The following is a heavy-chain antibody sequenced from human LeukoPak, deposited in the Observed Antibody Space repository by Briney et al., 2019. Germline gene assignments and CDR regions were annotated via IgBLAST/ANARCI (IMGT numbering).Heavy chain of an antibody. CDR2: INAGNGNT. D-gene: IGHD4-23*01. CDR3: ARDYGGREYFQH. CDR1: GYTFTSYA. J-gene: IGHJ1*01. Sequence: ALVKVSCKASGYTFTSYAMHWVRQAPGQRLEWMGWINAGNGNTKYSQKFQGRVTITRDTSASTAYMELSSLRSEDTAVYYCARDYGGREYFQHWGQGTLVTVSS. V-gene: IGHV1-3*01.